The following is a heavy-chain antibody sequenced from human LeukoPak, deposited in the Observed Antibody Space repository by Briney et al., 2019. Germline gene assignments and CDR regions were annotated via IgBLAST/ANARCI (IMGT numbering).Heavy chain of an antibody. CDR2: IKQDGSEK. J-gene: IGHJ6*03. Sequence: GGSLRLSCAASGFTSSSYWMSWVRQAPGKGLEWVANIKQDGSEKYYVDSVKGRFTISRDKAKNSLYLQMNRLRVEDTAVYYCARVTVLRYFDWGDYYYYMDVWGKGTTVTISS. D-gene: IGHD3-9*01. CDR1: GFTSSSYW. V-gene: IGHV3-7*01. CDR3: ARVTVLRYFDWGDYYYYMDV.